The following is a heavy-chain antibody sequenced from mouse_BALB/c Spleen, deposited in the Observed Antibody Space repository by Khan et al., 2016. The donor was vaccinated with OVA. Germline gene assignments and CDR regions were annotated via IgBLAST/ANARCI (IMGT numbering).Heavy chain of an antibody. CDR3: VRDGAYHRNDGWFAY. CDR2: INPSNGYT. V-gene: IGHV1-4*01. Sequence: QVQLQQSGAELARPGASVKMSCKASGYTFTSYTIHWIKERPGQGLEWIGYINPSNGYTNYHQKFKDKATLTTDKSSTTAYLQLNSLTSDDSAVYNCVRDGAYHRNDGWFAYWGQGTLVTVSA. D-gene: IGHD2-14*01. CDR1: GYTFTSYT. J-gene: IGHJ3*01.